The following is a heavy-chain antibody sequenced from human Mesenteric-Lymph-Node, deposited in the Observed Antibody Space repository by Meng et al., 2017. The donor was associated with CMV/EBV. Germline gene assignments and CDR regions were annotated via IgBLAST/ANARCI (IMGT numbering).Heavy chain of an antibody. CDR1: GFTVSSNY. CDR2: IYSGGST. D-gene: IGHD3-22*01. V-gene: IGHV3-53*01. CDR3: ARGDYYERGYYFDY. Sequence: GGSLRLSCAASGFTVSSNYMSWVRQAPGKGLEWVSLIYSGGSTYYADSVKGRSTVSRDNSKNTLYLQMNSLRAEDTAVYYCARGDYYERGYYFDYWGQGTLVTVSS. J-gene: IGHJ4*02.